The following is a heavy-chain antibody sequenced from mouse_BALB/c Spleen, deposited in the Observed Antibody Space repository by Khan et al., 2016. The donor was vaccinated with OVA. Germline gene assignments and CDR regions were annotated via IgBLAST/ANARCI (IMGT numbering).Heavy chain of an antibody. D-gene: IGHD2-3*01. CDR2: ISSGRSTI. V-gene: IGHV5-17*02. J-gene: IGHJ4*01. Sequence: EVELVESGGGLVQPGGSRKLSCAASGFTFSSFGMHWVRQATEKGLEWVAYISSGRSTIYYADTVKGRFTICRDNPKNTMILQMTSLRAEDTATYSCARRDVFDGYYCGALAYCGHGTSVTVSS. CDR1: GFTFSSFG. CDR3: ARRDVFDGYYCGALAY.